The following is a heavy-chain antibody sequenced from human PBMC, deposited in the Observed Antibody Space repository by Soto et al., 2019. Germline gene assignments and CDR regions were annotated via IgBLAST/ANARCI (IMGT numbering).Heavy chain of an antibody. J-gene: IGHJ6*02. D-gene: IGHD3-3*01. CDR3: ERDAQYYDLWSGPARVGYYYGMDV. V-gene: IGHV1-2*02. CDR1: GYTFTGYY. CDR2: INPNSGGT. Sequence: ASVKVSCKASGYTFTGYYMHWVRQAPGQGLEWMGWINPNSGGTNYAQKFQGRVTMTRDTSISTAYMELSRLRSEDTAVYYCERDAQYYDLWSGPARVGYYYGMDVWGQGTPVTVSS.